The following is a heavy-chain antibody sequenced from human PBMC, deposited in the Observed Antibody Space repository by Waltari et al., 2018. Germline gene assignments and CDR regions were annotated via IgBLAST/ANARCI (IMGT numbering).Heavy chain of an antibody. Sequence: QVQLVQSGAEVKEPGASVKVSCKASGYIFTNYGMSWVRQAAGQGREWLGWITAVKGDTTYVQKFRDRFTMTTDTSTTTAYMELRSRRSDDTATYYCARDYYGDYVWDYWGQGTLVTVSS. J-gene: IGHJ4*02. CDR1: GYIFTNYG. V-gene: IGHV1-18*01. CDR3: ARDYYGDYVWDY. D-gene: IGHD4-17*01. CDR2: ITAVKGDT.